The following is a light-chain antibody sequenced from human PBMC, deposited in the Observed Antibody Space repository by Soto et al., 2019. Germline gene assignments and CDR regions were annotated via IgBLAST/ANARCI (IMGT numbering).Light chain of an antibody. CDR3: MQALQIPPT. CDR2: LGC. Sequence: IVVTQSPLSLSVTPGEPASISCRSGETLLHSNGHNYLAWYVQKPGQSPQLLIFLGCDRASGVPDRFSGSGSGTNFTLKIRGVEAEDVGVYYCMQALQIPPTFGQGTRVDIK. CDR1: ETLLHSNGHNY. J-gene: IGKJ1*01. V-gene: IGKV2-28*01.